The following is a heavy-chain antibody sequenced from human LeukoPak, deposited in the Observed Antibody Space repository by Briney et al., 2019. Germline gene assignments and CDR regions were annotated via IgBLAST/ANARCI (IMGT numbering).Heavy chain of an antibody. CDR3: ARGGDFGYSYGGYYYMDV. Sequence: SGGSLRLSSAASGFTFSSYDMQSVRQTAGQGLERVSTIGTNADTYYLASAKGRFTISRENAKNSLYLQMNSLRAGDTAVYYCARGGDFGYSYGGYYYMDVWGKGTTVTVSS. V-gene: IGHV3-13*01. CDR2: IGTNADT. CDR1: GFTFSSYD. J-gene: IGHJ6*03. D-gene: IGHD5-18*01.